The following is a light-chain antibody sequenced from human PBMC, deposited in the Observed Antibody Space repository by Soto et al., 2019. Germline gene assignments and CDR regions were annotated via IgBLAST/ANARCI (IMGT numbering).Light chain of an antibody. CDR3: QQYNSWPPIFT. V-gene: IGKV3-15*01. CDR2: GAS. CDR1: QSVSSN. Sequence: ERVMTQSPATLSVSPGERATLSCRASQSVSSNLAWYQQKPGQAPRLLIYGASTRDTGIPARFSCSGYGTELTLTISRLQSEDFAVYYCQQYNSWPPIFTFGPGTKVDIK. J-gene: IGKJ3*01.